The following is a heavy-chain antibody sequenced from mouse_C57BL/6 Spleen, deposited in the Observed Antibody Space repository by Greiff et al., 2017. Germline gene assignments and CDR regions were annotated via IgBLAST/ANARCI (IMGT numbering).Heavy chain of an antibody. Sequence: EVQLQQSVAELVRPGASVKLSCTASGFNIKNTYMYWVKQRPEQGLEWIGRIDPANGNTKYAPKFQGKATITADTSSNPAYLQLSSLTSEDTAIYYCARAYYDYLYAMDYWGQGTSVTVSS. CDR2: IDPANGNT. CDR1: GFNIKNTY. V-gene: IGHV14-3*01. J-gene: IGHJ4*01. CDR3: ARAYYDYLYAMDY. D-gene: IGHD2-4*01.